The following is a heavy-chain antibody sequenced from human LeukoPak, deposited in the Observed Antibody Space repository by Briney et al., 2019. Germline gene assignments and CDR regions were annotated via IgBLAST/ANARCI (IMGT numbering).Heavy chain of an antibody. V-gene: IGHV3-7*01. Sequence: GGSLRLSCEASGFTFSSYWMSWVRQAPGKGLEWVANIKQDGSEKYYVDSVKGRFTISRDNAKNSLYLQMNSLRAEDTAVYYCARESVMMVVAATHWDSYYMDVWGKGTTVTVSS. D-gene: IGHD2-15*01. CDR1: GFTFSSYW. CDR3: ARESVMMVVAATHWDSYYMDV. J-gene: IGHJ6*03. CDR2: IKQDGSEK.